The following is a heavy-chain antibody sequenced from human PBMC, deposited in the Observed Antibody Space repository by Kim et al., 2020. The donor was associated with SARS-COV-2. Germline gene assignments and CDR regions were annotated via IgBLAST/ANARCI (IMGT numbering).Heavy chain of an antibody. CDR3: ARSLSPWYYFDS. J-gene: IGHJ4*02. CDR1: RGSISSTYY. V-gene: IGHV4-39*01. CDR2: IDYSVRT. Sequence: SETLSLTCSVSRGSISSTYYWGWIRQPPGTGLEWIGSIDYSVRTNYNPSLKSRVTISVDTSKNQFSLELSSVTAADAAVYFCARSLSPWYYFDSWGQGTLVTVSS.